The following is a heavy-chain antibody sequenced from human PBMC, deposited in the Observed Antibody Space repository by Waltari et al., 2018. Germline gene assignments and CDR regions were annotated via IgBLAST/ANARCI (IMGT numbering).Heavy chain of an antibody. D-gene: IGHD2-15*01. V-gene: IGHV3-74*01. J-gene: IGHJ4*02. CDR2: INSDGSST. CDR3: ARISWGSGVLAAPFDY. CDR1: GFTFSSYW. Sequence: EVQLVESGGGLVQPGGSLRLSCAASGFTFSSYWMHWVRQAPGKGLVWVSRINSDGSSTSYADSGKGRFTISRDNAKNTLYLQMNSLRAEDTAVYYCARISWGSGVLAAPFDYWGQGTLVTVSS.